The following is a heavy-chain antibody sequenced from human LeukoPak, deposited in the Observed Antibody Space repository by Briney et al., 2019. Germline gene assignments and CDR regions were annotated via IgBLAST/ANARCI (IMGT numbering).Heavy chain of an antibody. CDR3: AMYHYDSSGPYVGAFDI. Sequence: GASVKVSCKASGYTFTTYGITWVRQAPGQGLEWMGWINTYNGNTNYAQKLQGRVTMTTDTSTSTAYMELSSLRSEDTAMYYCAMYHYDSSGPYVGAFDIWGQGTMVTVSS. CDR2: INTYNGNT. J-gene: IGHJ3*02. V-gene: IGHV1-18*01. CDR1: GYTFTTYG. D-gene: IGHD3-22*01.